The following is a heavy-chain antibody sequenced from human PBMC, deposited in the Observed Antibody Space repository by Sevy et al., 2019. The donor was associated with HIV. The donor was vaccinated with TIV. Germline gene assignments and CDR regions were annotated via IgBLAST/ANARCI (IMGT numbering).Heavy chain of an antibody. V-gene: IGHV3-48*03. CDR2: ISSSGSTI. CDR3: ARGGMGITMIVVVIGAFDI. CDR1: GFTFSSYE. Sequence: GGSLRLSCAASGFTFSSYEMNWVRQAPGKGLEWVSYISSSGSTIYYADSVKGRFTISRDNAKNSLYLQMNSLRAEDTAVYYCARGGMGITMIVVVIGAFDIWGQRTMVTVSS. D-gene: IGHD3-22*01. J-gene: IGHJ3*02.